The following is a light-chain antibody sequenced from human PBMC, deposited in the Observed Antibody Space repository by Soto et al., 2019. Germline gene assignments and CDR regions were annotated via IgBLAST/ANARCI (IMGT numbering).Light chain of an antibody. Sequence: EIVLTQSTPTLSSCPGERSTLSGRARQSIGSNLAWYQQKPGQSPRLLIYGASTRATGLPARFSGSGSGTEFTLTISSLQSEDFALYCCQQDNNRPMTSGQGTRLEIK. CDR2: GAS. CDR3: QQDNNRPMT. CDR1: QSIGSN. V-gene: IGKV3-15*01. J-gene: IGKJ5*01.